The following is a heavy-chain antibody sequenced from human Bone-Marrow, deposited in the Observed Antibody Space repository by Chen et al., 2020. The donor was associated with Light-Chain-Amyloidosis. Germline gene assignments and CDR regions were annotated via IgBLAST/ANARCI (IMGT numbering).Heavy chain of an antibody. CDR3: ARDTTGRNYDILTGYYAIGYGMDV. D-gene: IGHD3-9*01. CDR2: INSDGSST. CDR1: GFTFSSYW. V-gene: IGHV3-74*01. J-gene: IGHJ6*02. Sequence: EVQLVESGGGLVQPGGSPRLSCAASGFTFSSYWMHWVRQAPGKGLVGVSRINSDGSSTSYADSVKGRFTISRDNAKNTLYLQMNSLRAEDTAVYYCARDTTGRNYDILTGYYAIGYGMDVWGQGTTVTVSS.